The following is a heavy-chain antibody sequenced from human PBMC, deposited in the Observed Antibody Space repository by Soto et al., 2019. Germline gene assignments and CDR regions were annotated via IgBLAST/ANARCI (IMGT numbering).Heavy chain of an antibody. D-gene: IGHD3-16*01. CDR1: GFPFNNYD. CDR3: ARGGPNWDYYFYGMDV. Sequence: LRLSCAASGFPFNNYDMLWVRQAPGKGLEWVSTFGSAGDIYYSASVKGRFTISRDNARESLYLQMNSLRAADTAVYYCARGGPNWDYYFYGMDVWGQGTTVTVSS. J-gene: IGHJ6*02. CDR2: FGSAGDI. V-gene: IGHV3-13*01.